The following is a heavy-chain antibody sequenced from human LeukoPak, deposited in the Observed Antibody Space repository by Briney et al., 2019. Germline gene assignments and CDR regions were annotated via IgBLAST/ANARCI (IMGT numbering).Heavy chain of an antibody. V-gene: IGHV3-74*01. J-gene: IGHJ3*02. CDR1: GFTFKLYW. D-gene: IGHD3-10*01. CDR2: INDDGSDT. CDR3: AKDRTRGNAANDAFDI. Sequence: PGGSLRLSCAASGFTFKLYWMHWVRQVPGKRPVWVSRINDDGSDTVYADSVRGRFTISRDDAKNTLYLQMNTLTAEDTAVYYCAKDRTRGNAANDAFDIWGQGTMVTVSP.